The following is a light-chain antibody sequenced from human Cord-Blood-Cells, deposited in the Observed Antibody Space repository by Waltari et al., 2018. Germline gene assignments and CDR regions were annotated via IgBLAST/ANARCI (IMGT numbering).Light chain of an antibody. CDR3: QQSYSTPWT. CDR2: AAS. J-gene: IGKJ1*01. V-gene: IGKV1-39*01. Sequence: DIQMTQSPSSLSASVADRVTITCRASQSISSYLNWYQQKPGKAPKLLIYAASSLQSGVPTRFSGSRSGTDFSLTISSLQPGDFATDYCQQSYSTPWTFGQGTKVEIK. CDR1: QSISSY.